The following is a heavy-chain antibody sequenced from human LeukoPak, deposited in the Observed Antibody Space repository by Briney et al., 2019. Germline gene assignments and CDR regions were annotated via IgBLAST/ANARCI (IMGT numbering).Heavy chain of an antibody. CDR1: GFTVSTNY. CDR2: IYNSGRT. Sequence: PGGSLRLSCTASGFTVSTNYVSWVRQAPGKGLEWVSVIYNSGRTYYAGSVKDRFNISRDTSRNTVYLQMNNLRVEDTAMYYCARASWGYQFDSWGQGTLVTVSS. V-gene: IGHV3-66*01. J-gene: IGHJ4*02. CDR3: ARASWGYQFDS. D-gene: IGHD5-12*01.